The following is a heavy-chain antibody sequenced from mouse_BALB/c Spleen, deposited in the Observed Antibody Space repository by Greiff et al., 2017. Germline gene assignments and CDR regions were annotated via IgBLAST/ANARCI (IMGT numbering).Heavy chain of an antibody. CDR3: ARGRYGNYVHFDY. CDR2: IWAGGST. J-gene: IGHJ2*01. Sequence: QVQLKQSGPGLVAPSQSLSITCTVSGFSLTSYGVHWVRQPPGKGLEWLGVIWAGGSTNYNSALMSRLSISKDNSKSQVFLKMNSLQTDDTAMYYCARGRYGNYVHFDYWGQGTTLTVSS. V-gene: IGHV2-9*02. CDR1: GFSLTSYG. D-gene: IGHD2-1*01.